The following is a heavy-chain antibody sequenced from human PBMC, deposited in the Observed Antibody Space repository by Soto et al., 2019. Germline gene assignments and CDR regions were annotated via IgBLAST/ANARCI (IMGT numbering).Heavy chain of an antibody. CDR3: ARERTGTTSMDV. D-gene: IGHD1-1*01. CDR2: MNPNSGNT. CDR1: GYTFTSYD. J-gene: IGHJ6*02. Sequence: QVQLVQSGAEVKKPGASVKVSCKASGYTFTSYDINWVRQATGQGLEWMGWMNPNSGNTGYAQKFRGRVTMTRNTSRLTAYTELPSLRSEDTAVYYCARERTGTTSMDVWGQGTRVTVSS. V-gene: IGHV1-8*01.